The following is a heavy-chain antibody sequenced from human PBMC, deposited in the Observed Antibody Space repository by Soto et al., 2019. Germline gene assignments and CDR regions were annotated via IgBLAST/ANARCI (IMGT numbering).Heavy chain of an antibody. CDR1: VFTFSSYE. CDR2: FSSSGSTI. V-gene: IGHV3-48*03. Sequence: GGSLRLSCAASVFTFSSYEMNCVRQAPGKGLEWVSYFSSSGSTIYYADSVKGRFTISRDNAKNSLYLQMNSLRAEDTAVYYCARGRSIVVVTATLLWGQGTLVTVSS. CDR3: ARGRSIVVVTATLL. D-gene: IGHD2-21*02. J-gene: IGHJ4*02.